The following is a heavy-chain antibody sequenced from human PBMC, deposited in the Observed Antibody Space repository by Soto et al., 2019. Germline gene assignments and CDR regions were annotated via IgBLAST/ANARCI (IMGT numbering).Heavy chain of an antibody. J-gene: IGHJ3*02. D-gene: IGHD2-15*01. CDR3: AKYCSGGSCYAHDAFDI. CDR1: GFTFSSYA. V-gene: IGHV3-23*01. CDR2: ISGSGGST. Sequence: EVPLLESGGGLVQPGGSLRLSCAASGFTFSSYAMSWVRQAPGKGLEWVSAISGSGGSTYYADSVKGRFTISRDNSKNTLYLQMNSLRAEDTAVYYCAKYCSGGSCYAHDAFDIWGQGTMVTVSS.